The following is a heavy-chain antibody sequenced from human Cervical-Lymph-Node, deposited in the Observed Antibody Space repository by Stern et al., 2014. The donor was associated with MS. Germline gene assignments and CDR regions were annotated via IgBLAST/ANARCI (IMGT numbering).Heavy chain of an antibody. Sequence: QVQLVQSGPGLVKPSESLSITCTVSGGSIRSYHWSWIRPPPGKGLQWIGYISYSGSTNYNPSLKSRVTISVDTSKNQFSLKLSSVTAADTAVYYCAREPEIAVAGLDWYFDLWGRGTLVTVSS. CDR1: GGSIRSYH. CDR2: ISYSGST. V-gene: IGHV4-59*01. J-gene: IGHJ2*01. D-gene: IGHD6-19*01. CDR3: AREPEIAVAGLDWYFDL.